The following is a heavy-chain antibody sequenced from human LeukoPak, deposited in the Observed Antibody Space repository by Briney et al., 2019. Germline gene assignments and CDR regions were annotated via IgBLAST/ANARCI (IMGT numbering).Heavy chain of an antibody. CDR3: ARDASQLVRGAVVYFQH. V-gene: IGHV3-48*04. CDR2: ISSSSSTI. D-gene: IGHD6-13*01. CDR1: GFTFSSYA. Sequence: GGSLRLSCAASGFTFSSYAMSWVRQAPGKGLEWVSYISSSSSTIYYADSVKGRFTISRDNAKNSLYLQMNSLRAEDTAVYYCARDASQLVRGAVVYFQHWGQGTLVTVSS. J-gene: IGHJ1*01.